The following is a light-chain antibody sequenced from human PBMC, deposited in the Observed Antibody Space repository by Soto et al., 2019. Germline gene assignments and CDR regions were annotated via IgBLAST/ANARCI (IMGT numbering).Light chain of an antibody. CDR2: DVR. J-gene: IGLJ2*01. V-gene: IGLV2-14*03. CDR1: NSDVGGYNY. Sequence: QSALTQPASVSGSPGQSITISCTGTNSDVGGYNYISWYQQHPGTAPKLMIYDVRNRPSGVSDRFSGSKSDNTASLTISGLPAEDEADYYCSSYTTSSTLVVFGGGTKVTVL. CDR3: SSYTTSSTLVV.